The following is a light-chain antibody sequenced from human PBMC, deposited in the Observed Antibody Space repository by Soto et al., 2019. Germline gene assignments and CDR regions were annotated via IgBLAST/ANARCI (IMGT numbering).Light chain of an antibody. CDR2: DAS. CDR1: QSISSY. CDR3: QQVHSFPLT. Sequence: DIQMTQSPSSLSASVGDRVTITCRASQSISSYLNWYQQKPGKAPKLLIYDASSLESGVPSRFSGSGSGTEFTLTISSLQPEDFATYYCQQVHSFPLTFGPGTKVDIK. V-gene: IGKV1-39*01. J-gene: IGKJ3*01.